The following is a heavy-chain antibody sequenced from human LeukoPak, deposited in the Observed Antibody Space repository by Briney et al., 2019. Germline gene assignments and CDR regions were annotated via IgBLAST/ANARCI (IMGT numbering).Heavy chain of an antibody. CDR3: ARVLRQQQLVLEFDY. J-gene: IGHJ4*02. Sequence: ASVKVSCKASGYTFTSYDINWVRQATGQGLEWMGWMNPNSGNTGYAQKFQGRVTMTRSTSISTAYMELSSLRSEDTAVYYCARVLRQQQLVLEFDYWGQGTLVTVSS. D-gene: IGHD6-13*01. V-gene: IGHV1-8*01. CDR1: GYTFTSYD. CDR2: MNPNSGNT.